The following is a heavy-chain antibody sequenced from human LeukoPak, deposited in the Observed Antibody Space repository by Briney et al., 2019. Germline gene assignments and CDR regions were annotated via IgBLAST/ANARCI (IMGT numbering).Heavy chain of an antibody. Sequence: SETLSLTCAVYGGSFSGYYWSWIRQPPGKGLEWIGEINHSGSTNYNPSLKSRVTISVDTSKNQFSLKLSSVTAADTAVYYCARGSRDYYGSGAYYFDYWGQGTLVTVSS. J-gene: IGHJ4*02. D-gene: IGHD3-10*01. CDR3: ARGSRDYYGSGAYYFDY. CDR2: INHSGST. CDR1: GGSFSGYY. V-gene: IGHV4-34*01.